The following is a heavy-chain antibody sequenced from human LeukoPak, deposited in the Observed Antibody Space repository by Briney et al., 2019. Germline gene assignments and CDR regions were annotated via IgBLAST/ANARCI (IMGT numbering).Heavy chain of an antibody. CDR3: AREMVDSGSYYAAMDV. J-gene: IGHJ6*04. CDR1: GYTFTSYD. CDR2: MNPNSGNT. V-gene: IGHV1-8*01. Sequence: ASVKVSCKASGYTFTSYDINWVRQATGQGLEWMGWMNPNSGNTGYAQKFQGRVAMTRNTAISTAYMELSSLISEDTAVYYCAREMVDSGSYYAAMDVWGKGTTVTVSS. D-gene: IGHD1-26*01.